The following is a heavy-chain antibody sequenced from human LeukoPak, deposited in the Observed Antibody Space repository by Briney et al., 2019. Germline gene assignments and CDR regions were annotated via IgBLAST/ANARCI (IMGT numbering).Heavy chain of an antibody. D-gene: IGHD5-18*01. Sequence: GGSLRLSCAASGFTFSSYSMNWVRQAPGKGLEWVSSISSSSSYIYYADSVKGRFTISRDNAENSLYLQMNSLRAEDTAVYYCARESKYSYGPNWFDPWGQGTLVTVSS. CDR3: ARESKYSYGPNWFDP. J-gene: IGHJ5*02. CDR1: GFTFSSYS. CDR2: ISSSSSYI. V-gene: IGHV3-21*01.